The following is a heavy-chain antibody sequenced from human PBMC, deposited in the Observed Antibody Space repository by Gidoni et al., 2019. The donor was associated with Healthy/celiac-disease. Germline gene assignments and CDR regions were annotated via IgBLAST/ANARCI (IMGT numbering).Heavy chain of an antibody. D-gene: IGHD6-25*01. CDR2: ISYDGRNK. J-gene: IGHJ4*02. V-gene: IGHV3-30*04. CDR3: ARDGGLGGYGTFDY. Sequence: QVQLVESGGGVVQPGRSLRPPCAASGFPFSSNAMHWVRQAPGKGLEWVAVISYDGRNKYYADSVKGRFTISRDNSKNTLYLQMNSLRAEDTAVYYCARDGGLGGYGTFDYWGQGTLVTVSS. CDR1: GFPFSSNA.